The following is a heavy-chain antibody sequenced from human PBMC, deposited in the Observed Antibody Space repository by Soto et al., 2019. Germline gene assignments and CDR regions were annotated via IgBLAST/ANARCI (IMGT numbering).Heavy chain of an antibody. J-gene: IGHJ4*02. CDR1: GFTFSTYS. V-gene: IGHV3-64*01. CDR3: ARDRCTNGVCYAPSDY. Sequence: GGSLRLSCATSGFTFSTYSMHWVRQAPGKGLEYVSAISSNGRSTYYANSVKGRFTISRDNSKNTLYLQMDSLRAEDMAVYYCARDRCTNGVCYAPSDYWGQGTLVTVSS. CDR2: ISSNGRST. D-gene: IGHD2-8*01.